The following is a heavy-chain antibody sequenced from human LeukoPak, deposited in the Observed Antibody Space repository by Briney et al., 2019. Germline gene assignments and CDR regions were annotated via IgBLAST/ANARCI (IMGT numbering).Heavy chain of an antibody. CDR2: KNPNSGNS. Sequence: ASVKVSCKASGYTFTNYDINWVRQATGQGLEWMGYKNPNSGNSAYAQKFQGRVTITADESTSTAYMVLSSLRSEDTAVYYCARVLNSRCRRGGNCYSEFDRWFDPWGQGTLVTVSS. CDR1: GYTFTNYD. CDR3: ARVLNSRCRRGGNCYSEFDRWFDP. V-gene: IGHV1-8*01. J-gene: IGHJ5*02. D-gene: IGHD2-15*01.